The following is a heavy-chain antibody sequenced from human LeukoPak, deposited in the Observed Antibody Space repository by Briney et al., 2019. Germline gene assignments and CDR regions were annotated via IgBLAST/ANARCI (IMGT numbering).Heavy chain of an antibody. CDR3: ARGIYYDSSGPDY. V-gene: IGHV4-34*01. Sequence: PSETLSLTCTVSGGSIISYYWSWIRQPAGKGLEWIGEINHSGSTNYNPSLKSRVAISVDTSKNQFSLKLSSVTAADTAVYYCARGIYYDSSGPDYWGQGTLVTVSS. CDR2: INHSGST. CDR1: GGSIISYY. D-gene: IGHD3-22*01. J-gene: IGHJ4*02.